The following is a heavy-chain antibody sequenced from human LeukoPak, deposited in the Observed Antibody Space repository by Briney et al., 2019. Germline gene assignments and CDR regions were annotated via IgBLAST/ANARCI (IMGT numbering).Heavy chain of an antibody. Sequence: KSGGSLRLSCAASGFTFSNAWMSWVRQAPGKGLGWVGHIKSKSNGWTTDYAATVKGRFTISRDDSTDTLNLQINSLKTKDPTGYFCRAGDSSGYYWGQGTLVTVSS. CDR3: RAGDSSGYY. J-gene: IGHJ4*02. V-gene: IGHV3-15*01. D-gene: IGHD3-22*01. CDR2: IKSKSNGWTT. CDR1: GFTFSNAW.